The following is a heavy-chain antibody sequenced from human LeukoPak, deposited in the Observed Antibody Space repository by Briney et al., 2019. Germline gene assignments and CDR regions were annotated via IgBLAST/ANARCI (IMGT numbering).Heavy chain of an antibody. D-gene: IGHD2-2*01. Sequence: GGSLRLSCAASGFTFSSYGMHWVRQAPGKGLEWVAFIRYDGSNKYYADSVKGRFTISRDNSKNTLYLQMNSLRAEDTAVYYCAKALPVDDAFDIWGQGTMVTVSS. CDR2: IRYDGSNK. V-gene: IGHV3-30*02. J-gene: IGHJ3*02. CDR1: GFTFSSYG. CDR3: AKALPVDDAFDI.